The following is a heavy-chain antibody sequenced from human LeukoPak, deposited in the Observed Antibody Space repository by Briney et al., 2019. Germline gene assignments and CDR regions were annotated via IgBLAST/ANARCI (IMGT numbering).Heavy chain of an antibody. CDR3: ARDPRPSPTYYFDY. Sequence: GASVKVSCKASGYTFTGYAMHWVRQAPGQRLEWMGWINAGNGNTKYSQKFQGRVTITRDTSASTAYMELSSLRSEDTAVYYCARDPRPSPTYYFDYWGQGTLVTVSS. CDR1: GYTFTGYA. V-gene: IGHV1-3*01. CDR2: INAGNGNT. J-gene: IGHJ4*02. D-gene: IGHD2-2*01.